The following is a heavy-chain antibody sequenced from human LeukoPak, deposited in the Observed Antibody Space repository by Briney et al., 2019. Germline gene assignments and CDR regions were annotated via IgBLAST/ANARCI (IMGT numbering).Heavy chain of an antibody. CDR2: ISGYNGET. V-gene: IGHV1-18*01. Sequence: GASVTVSFKAAGYIFINFGISGVRQPPGQGREWMGWISGYNGETNYAQKFQGRVTMTTDTTANTAYMEVRSLRSDDTAVYYCERDYELAVRYVCFDPWGQGTLVIVSS. D-gene: IGHD6-6*01. J-gene: IGHJ5*02. CDR3: ERDYELAVRYVCFDP. CDR1: GYIFINFG.